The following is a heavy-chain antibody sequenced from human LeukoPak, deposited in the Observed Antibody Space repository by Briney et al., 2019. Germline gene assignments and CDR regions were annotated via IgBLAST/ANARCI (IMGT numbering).Heavy chain of an antibody. V-gene: IGHV3-21*01. CDR2: ISSGSSYI. D-gene: IGHD6-13*01. CDR3: ARDRSSSTSSDFDY. CDR1: GFTFSAYT. J-gene: IGHJ4*02. Sequence: GGSLRLSCAASGFTFSAYTMNWIRQAQGEGLEWVSSISSGSSYIYYADSMKGRITISRDNANSSLYLQMNSLRVEDTAVYYCARDRSSSTSSDFDYWGQGILVTVSS.